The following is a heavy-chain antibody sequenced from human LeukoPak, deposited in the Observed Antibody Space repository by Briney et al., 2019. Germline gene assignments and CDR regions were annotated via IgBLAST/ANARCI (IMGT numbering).Heavy chain of an antibody. V-gene: IGHV3-64*01. CDR1: GFTFSSYA. Sequence: GGSLRLSCAASGFTFSSYAMHWVRQAPGKGLEYVSAISSNGGSTYYANSVKGRFTISRDNSKNTLYLQMGSLRAEDMAVYYCARDRTYGPIDYWGQGTLVTVSS. CDR3: ARDRTYGPIDY. D-gene: IGHD3-10*01. J-gene: IGHJ4*02. CDR2: ISSNGGST.